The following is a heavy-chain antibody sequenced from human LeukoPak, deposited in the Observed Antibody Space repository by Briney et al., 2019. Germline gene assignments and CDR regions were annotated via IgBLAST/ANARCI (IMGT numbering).Heavy chain of an antibody. CDR2: INEDGSEK. D-gene: IGHD1-7*01. CDR1: RFTFSSYW. Sequence: GGSLRLSCVASRFTFSSYWMSWVRQAPGKGLEWVAHINEDGSEKYYVDSVKGRFTISRDNAKNSLRLQMSSLRAEDTAVYYCARTLRGTSDFWFDPWGQGTLVTVSS. CDR3: ARTLRGTSDFWFDP. J-gene: IGHJ5*02. V-gene: IGHV3-7*05.